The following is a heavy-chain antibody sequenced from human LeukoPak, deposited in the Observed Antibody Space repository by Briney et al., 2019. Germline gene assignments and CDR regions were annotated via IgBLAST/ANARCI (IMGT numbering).Heavy chain of an antibody. CDR1: GFTFSTYS. J-gene: IGHJ3*02. D-gene: IGHD3-22*01. Sequence: GGSLRLSCAASGFTFSTYSMNWVRQAPGKGLEWVSAISGSGGSTYYADSVKGRFTISRDNSKNTLYLQMNSLRAEDTAVYYCAKAYYYDSSGGHDAFDIWGQGTMVTVSS. CDR2: ISGSGGST. CDR3: AKAYYYDSSGGHDAFDI. V-gene: IGHV3-23*01.